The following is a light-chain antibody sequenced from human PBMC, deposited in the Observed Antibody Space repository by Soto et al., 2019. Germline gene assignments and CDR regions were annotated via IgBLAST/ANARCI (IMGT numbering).Light chain of an antibody. CDR3: AAWDDNLPGYV. Sequence: QSVLIQPPSASGTPGQRVTISCSGSSSNIGSHTVNWYQQLPGTAPKLLICRDNQRPSGVPDRFSGSKSGTSASLAISGLQSGDEADYYCAAWDDNLPGYVFGTGTKVTVL. J-gene: IGLJ1*01. V-gene: IGLV1-44*01. CDR2: RDN. CDR1: SSNIGSHT.